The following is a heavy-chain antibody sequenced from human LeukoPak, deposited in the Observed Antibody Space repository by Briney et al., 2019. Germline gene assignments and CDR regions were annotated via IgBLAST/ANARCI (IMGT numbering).Heavy chain of an antibody. CDR3: AKDCSSTCFSVHY. D-gene: IGHD2-2*01. V-gene: IGHV3-20*04. J-gene: IGHJ4*02. CDR2: INWNGGST. CDR1: GFTFDDYG. Sequence: GGSLRLSCAASGFTFDDYGMSWVRQAPGKGLEWVSGINWNGGSTGYADSVKGRFTISRDNSKNTLYLQMNSLRAEDTAVYYCAKDCSSTCFSVHYWGQGTLVTVSS.